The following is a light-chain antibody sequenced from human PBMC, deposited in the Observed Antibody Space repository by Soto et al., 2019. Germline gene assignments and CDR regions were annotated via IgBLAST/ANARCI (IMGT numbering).Light chain of an antibody. CDR1: SSDIVAYNF. Sequence: QSALTQPASVSGSPGQSITISCTGTSSDIVAYNFVSLYQQHPGKVPRLMLYDVSNRPSGVSNRFSGSKSGNTASLTISGLQAEDEADYYCSSFTISSTLVFGGGTKVTVL. V-gene: IGLV2-14*01. CDR2: DVS. J-gene: IGLJ2*01. CDR3: SSFTISSTLV.